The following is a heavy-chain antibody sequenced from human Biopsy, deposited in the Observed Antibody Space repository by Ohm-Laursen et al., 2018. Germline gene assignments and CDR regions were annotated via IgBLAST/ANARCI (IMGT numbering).Heavy chain of an antibody. D-gene: IGHD3-16*01. J-gene: IGHJ4*02. CDR1: GDSISSDYY. CDR3: ARDSRGGHLNTTLITGKNLDS. Sequence: SQTLSLTCTVSGDSISSDYYWTWIRQVPGEGLEWIAYMHHSGPTYTYYNPSLKSRVAISVEVSKNQFSLKVSSVTAADTAVYFCARDSRGGHLNTTLITGKNLDSWGQGILVTVSS. V-gene: IGHV4-31*03. CDR2: MHHSGPT.